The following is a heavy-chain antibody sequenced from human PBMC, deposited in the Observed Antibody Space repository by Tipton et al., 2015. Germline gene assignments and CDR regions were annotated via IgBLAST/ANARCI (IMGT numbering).Heavy chain of an antibody. V-gene: IGHV4-61*02. Sequence: TLFLTCTVSGDSISSGDYFWSWIRQHPGKGLEWIGRIHGSGPANYNPSLKGRASMSVDTSNNQFSLRLGSVTAADTAVYYCARAMYYDLDVWGQGTTVTVAS. J-gene: IGHJ6*02. CDR2: IHGSGPA. CDR1: GDSISSGDYF. D-gene: IGHD2-8*01. CDR3: ARAMYYDLDV.